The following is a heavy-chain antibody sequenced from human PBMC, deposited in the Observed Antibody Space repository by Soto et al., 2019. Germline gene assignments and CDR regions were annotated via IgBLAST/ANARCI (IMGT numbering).Heavy chain of an antibody. J-gene: IGHJ4*02. V-gene: IGHV1-69*12. CDR2: IIPIFGTR. CDR1: GGTFNNHV. Sequence: QVQLVQSAAEVKRPGSSVKVSCKASGGTFNNHVINWVRQAPGQGLEWMGEIIPIFGTRNYAQEFQGRVTMIADETTTXXXXXXXXXXXXXXXVXXXXXXXXRVGTYGGNSLDYWGQGTLVIVST. CDR3: XXXXXRVGTYGGNSLDY. D-gene: IGHD4-17*01.